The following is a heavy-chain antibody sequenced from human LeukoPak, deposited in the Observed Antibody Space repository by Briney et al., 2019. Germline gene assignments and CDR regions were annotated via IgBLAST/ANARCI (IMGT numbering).Heavy chain of an antibody. CDR3: AKGGLRDGYSYAS. V-gene: IGHV3-30-3*01. Sequence: GGSLRLSCAASGFTFSSYAMHWVRQAPGKGLEWVAVISYDGSNKYYADSVKGRFTISRDNSKNTLSLQMNSLRAADTAVYYCAKGGLRDGYSYASWGQGTLITVSS. J-gene: IGHJ5*02. CDR2: ISYDGSNK. D-gene: IGHD5-24*01. CDR1: GFTFSSYA.